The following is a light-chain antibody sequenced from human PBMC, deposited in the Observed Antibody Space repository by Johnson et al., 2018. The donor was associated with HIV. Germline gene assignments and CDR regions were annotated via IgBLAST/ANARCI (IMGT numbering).Light chain of an antibody. Sequence: QSVLTQPPSLSAAPGQKVTISCSGSSSDIGNNYVSWYQHLPGTAPKLLIYDNNKRPSGIPDRFSGSKSGTSATLGITGLQTGDEADYYCGTWASSLSAGVFGPGTKVTVL. CDR3: GTWASSLSAGV. CDR2: DNN. CDR1: SSDIGNNY. V-gene: IGLV1-51*01. J-gene: IGLJ1*01.